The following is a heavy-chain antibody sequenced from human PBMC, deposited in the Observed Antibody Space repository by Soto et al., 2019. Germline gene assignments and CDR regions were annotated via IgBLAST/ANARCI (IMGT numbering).Heavy chain of an antibody. Sequence: QVQLQESGPGLVKPSQTLSLTCTVSGGSISSGGYYWSWIRQHPGKGLEWIGYIYYSGSTYYNPSLKSRVTISVDTSKTQFSLKLSSVTAADTAVYYCARGEGYCSSTSCYLSAGFDPWGQGTLVTVSS. CDR3: ARGEGYCSSTSCYLSAGFDP. V-gene: IGHV4-31*03. CDR1: GGSISSGGYY. J-gene: IGHJ5*02. D-gene: IGHD2-2*01. CDR2: IYYSGST.